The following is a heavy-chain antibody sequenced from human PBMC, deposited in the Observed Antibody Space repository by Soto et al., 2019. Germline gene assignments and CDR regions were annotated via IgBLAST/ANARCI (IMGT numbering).Heavy chain of an antibody. D-gene: IGHD5-12*01. CDR3: ARDGYRDGYNLGAYYYYGMDV. V-gene: IGHV1-18*01. J-gene: IGHJ6*02. Sequence: QVQLVQSGAEVKKPGASVKVSCKASGYTFTSYGISWVRQAPGQGLEWMGWISAYNGNTNYAQKLQGRVTMTTDTSTXXAXMXXRSLRSDDTAVYYCARDGYRDGYNLGAYYYYGMDVWGQGTTVTVSS. CDR2: ISAYNGNT. CDR1: GYTFTSYG.